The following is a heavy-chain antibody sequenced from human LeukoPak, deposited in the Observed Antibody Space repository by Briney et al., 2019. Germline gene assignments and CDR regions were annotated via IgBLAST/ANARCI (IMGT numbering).Heavy chain of an antibody. CDR3: AKDRKAYCSSTSCYFDY. V-gene: IGHV3-66*01. CDR1: GFNVNSNY. D-gene: IGHD2-2*01. Sequence: GGSLRLSCAASGFNVNSNYMTWVRQAPGKGLEWVSLLYSGGSTYYADSVKGRFTVSRDNSKNTLYLQMNSLRAEDTAVYYCAKDRKAYCSSTSCYFDYWGQGTLVTVSS. CDR2: LYSGGST. J-gene: IGHJ4*02.